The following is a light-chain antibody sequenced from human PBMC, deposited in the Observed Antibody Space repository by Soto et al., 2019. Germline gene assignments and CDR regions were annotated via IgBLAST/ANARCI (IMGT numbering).Light chain of an antibody. V-gene: IGKV3-20*01. CDR3: QQSGDSQWT. Sequence: EIVLTQSPGTLSLSPGERATLSCKASQTGQFNYVAWYQQKPGQAPRLLINAASNRATGIPDRFSGSGSGMDFTLTISSLEPEDFAVYYCQQSGDSQWTFGQGTKVEI. J-gene: IGKJ1*01. CDR2: AAS. CDR1: QTGQFNY.